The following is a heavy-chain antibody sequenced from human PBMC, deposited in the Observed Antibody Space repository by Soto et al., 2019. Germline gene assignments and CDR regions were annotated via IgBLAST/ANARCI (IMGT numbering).Heavy chain of an antibody. Sequence: GGSLRLSCAASGFTVSSNYMSWVRQAPGKGLEWVSVIYSGGSTYYADSVKGRFTISRHNSKNTLYLQMNSLRAADTAVYYCASSAVAGTFSYFDYWGQGTLVTVSS. J-gene: IGHJ4*02. CDR2: IYSGGST. CDR1: GFTVSSNY. CDR3: ASSAVAGTFSYFDY. D-gene: IGHD6-19*01. V-gene: IGHV3-53*04.